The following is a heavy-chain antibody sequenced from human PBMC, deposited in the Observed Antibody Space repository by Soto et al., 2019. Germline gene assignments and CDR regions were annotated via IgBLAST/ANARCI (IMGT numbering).Heavy chain of an antibody. Sequence: QVQLVESGGGVVQPGRSLRLSCAASGFTFSSYAMHWVRQTPDKGLVWVAFLSYDGSHNYYVDSVKGRFTISRDNSKNTLYLQMNSLRVEDTAVYYCAKDRSTIFGVVTYYFDYWGQGTLVTVSS. CDR1: GFTFSSYA. CDR2: LSYDGSHN. CDR3: AKDRSTIFGVVTYYFDY. D-gene: IGHD3-3*01. V-gene: IGHV3-30*18. J-gene: IGHJ4*02.